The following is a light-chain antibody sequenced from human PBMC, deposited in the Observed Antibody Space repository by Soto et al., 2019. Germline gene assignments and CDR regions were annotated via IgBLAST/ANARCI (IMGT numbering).Light chain of an antibody. CDR2: NAS. CDR3: LQDDSYPRT. V-gene: IGKV1-6*01. Sequence: AIQMTQSPSSLSSSVGDRVTITCRASQDIRNDLGWHQHKPGKAPNLLIYNASSLQSGVPSRFNGSGSGTDFTLTISSLQPEDSATYYCLQDDSYPRTFGPGTKVDVK. J-gene: IGKJ3*01. CDR1: QDIRND.